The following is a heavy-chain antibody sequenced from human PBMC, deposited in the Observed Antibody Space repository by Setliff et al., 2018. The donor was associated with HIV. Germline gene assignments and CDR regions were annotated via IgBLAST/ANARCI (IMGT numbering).Heavy chain of an antibody. Sequence: ASVKVSCKASGYSFTNYAMHWVRQAPGQRLEWMGWINVGNDNTKYSQRLQDRVTIARDTSASTAYMELNSLRAEDTAVYYCARYRAAAVTWYFDLWGRGTLVTVSS. CDR3: ARYRAAAVTWYFDL. J-gene: IGHJ2*01. D-gene: IGHD6-13*01. CDR2: INVGNDNT. CDR1: GYSFTNYA. V-gene: IGHV1-3*01.